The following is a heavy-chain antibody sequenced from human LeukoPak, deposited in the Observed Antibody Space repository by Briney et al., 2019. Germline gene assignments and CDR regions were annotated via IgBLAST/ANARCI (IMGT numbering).Heavy chain of an antibody. CDR3: ARGVLAYRGGDCYHNWFDP. D-gene: IGHD2-21*02. J-gene: IGHJ5*02. V-gene: IGHV1-69*05. Sequence: SVKVSCKASGGTFSSYAISWVRQAPGQGLEWMGRIIPIFGTANYAQKFQGRVTITTDESTSTAYMELSSLRSEDTAVYYCARGVLAYRGGDCYHNWFDPWGQGTLVTVSS. CDR2: IIPIFGTA. CDR1: GGTFSSYA.